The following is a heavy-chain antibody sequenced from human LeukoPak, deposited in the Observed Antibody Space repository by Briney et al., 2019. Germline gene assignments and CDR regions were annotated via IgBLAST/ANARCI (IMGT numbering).Heavy chain of an antibody. CDR1: GFTFSSYA. CDR2: ISYDGSNK. CDR3: ARAAYCGGDCWYFDY. Sequence: GRSLRLSCAASGFTFSSYAMHWVRQAPGKGLERVAVISYDGSNKYYADSVKGRFTISRDNSKNTLYLQMNSLRAEDTAVYYCARAAYCGGDCWYFDYWGQGTLVTVSS. J-gene: IGHJ4*02. V-gene: IGHV3-30*04. D-gene: IGHD2-21*02.